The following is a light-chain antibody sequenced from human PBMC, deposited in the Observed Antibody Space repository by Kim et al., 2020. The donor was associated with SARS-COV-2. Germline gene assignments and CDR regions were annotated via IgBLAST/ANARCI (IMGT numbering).Light chain of an antibody. V-gene: IGKV1-5*01. Sequence: DIQMTQSPSTLSASVGDRVTITCRASQSISSWLAWYQQKPGKGPKVLIYDASSLESGVPSRFSGRGSGTEFTLTISSLQPEDFATYYCQQYSTYPETFGQGTKVDIK. CDR3: QQYSTYPET. CDR2: DAS. J-gene: IGKJ1*01. CDR1: QSISSW.